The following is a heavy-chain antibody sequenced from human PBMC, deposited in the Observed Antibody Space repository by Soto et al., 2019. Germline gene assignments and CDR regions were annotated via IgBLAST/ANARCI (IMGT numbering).Heavy chain of an antibody. CDR2: ITGSGGST. J-gene: IGHJ5*02. V-gene: IGHV3-23*01. D-gene: IGHD2-21*01. Sequence: EVQLLESGGGLVQPGGSLRLSCAASGFTFSSYAMSWVRQAPGKGLEWVSSITGSGGSTYYADSVRGRFTMSRDNTKNTVYLQMNSLRADDTALYYCARHFGGTQSHFKAWGQGTLVTVSS. CDR3: ARHFGGTQSHFKA. CDR1: GFTFSSYA.